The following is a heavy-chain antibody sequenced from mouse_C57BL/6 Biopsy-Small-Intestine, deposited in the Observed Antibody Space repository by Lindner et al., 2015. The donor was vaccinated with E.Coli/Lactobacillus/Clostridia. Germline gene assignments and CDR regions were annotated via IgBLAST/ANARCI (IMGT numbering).Heavy chain of an antibody. V-gene: IGHV5-6*01. CDR3: ARDRDFGSSYVDY. Sequence: VQLQESGGDLVKPGGSLKLSCAASGFTFSSYGMSWVRQTPDKGLEWVATISSGGSYTYYPDSVKGRFTISRDNARNTLYLQMSSLKSEDTAMYYCARDRDFGSSYVDYWGQGTTLTVSS. J-gene: IGHJ2*01. CDR2: ISSGGSYT. D-gene: IGHD1-1*01. CDR1: GFTFSSYG.